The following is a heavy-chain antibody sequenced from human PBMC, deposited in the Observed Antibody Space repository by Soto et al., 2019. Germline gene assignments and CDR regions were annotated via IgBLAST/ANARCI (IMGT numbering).Heavy chain of an antibody. CDR2: IYHSGST. Sequence: SETLYPPCAVFCGSISSLGCSWSWIRQPPGKGLEWIGYIYHSGSTYYNPSLKSRVTISVDRSKNQFSLKLAYVSAADTAVYYCARVPSPWGQGTLVTVSS. CDR1: CGSISSLGCS. CDR3: ARVPSP. V-gene: IGHV4-30-2*01. J-gene: IGHJ5*02.